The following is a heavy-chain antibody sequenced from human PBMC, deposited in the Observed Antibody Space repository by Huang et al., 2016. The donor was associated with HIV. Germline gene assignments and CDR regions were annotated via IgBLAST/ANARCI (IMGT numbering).Heavy chain of an antibody. D-gene: IGHD3-10*01. V-gene: IGHV2-5*01. CDR1: GFSLTTGGVG. CDR3: ARNAPPLGDLLSGPFDH. Sequence: QITLKESGPTLVKPTQTLTLTCTFSGFSLTTGGVGVGWLRQPPGKALEWLASIYWNDDKRYSPSLQSRLTITKDTSENQVVLTMTNMDRMDTATYYCARNAPPLGDLLSGPFDHWGQGALVIVSS. J-gene: IGHJ4*02. CDR2: IYWNDDK.